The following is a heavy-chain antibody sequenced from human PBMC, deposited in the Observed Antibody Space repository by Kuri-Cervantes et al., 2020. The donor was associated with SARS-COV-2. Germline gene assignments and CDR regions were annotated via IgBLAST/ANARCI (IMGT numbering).Heavy chain of an antibody. V-gene: IGHV3-30-3*01. Sequence: GESLKISCAASGFIFNRYDMHWVRQAPGKGLEWVAVISYDGSNKYYADSVKGRLTISRDNSKSTLHLQMNSLRAEDTAVYYCANTLVWGVDYWGQGTLVTVSS. CDR3: ANTLVWGVDY. CDR2: ISYDGSNK. D-gene: IGHD7-27*01. CDR1: GFIFNRYD. J-gene: IGHJ4*02.